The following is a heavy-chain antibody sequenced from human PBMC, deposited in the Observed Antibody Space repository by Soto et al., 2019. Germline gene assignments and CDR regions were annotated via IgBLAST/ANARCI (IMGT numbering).Heavy chain of an antibody. D-gene: IGHD4-17*01. CDR2: IYYSGST. CDR3: ARHFSLKDYGGNSYYYYYGMDV. V-gene: IGHV4-39*01. Sequence: LSLTCTVSCGSISSSSYYWGWIRQPPGKGLEWIRSIYYSGSTYYNPSLKSRVTISVDTSKNQFSLKLSSVTAADTAVYYCARHFSLKDYGGNSYYYYYGMDVWGQGTTVTVSS. CDR1: CGSISSSSYY. J-gene: IGHJ6*02.